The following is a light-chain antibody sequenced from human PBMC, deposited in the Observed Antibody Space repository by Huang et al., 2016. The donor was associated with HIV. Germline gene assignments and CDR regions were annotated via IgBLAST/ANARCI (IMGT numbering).Light chain of an antibody. Sequence: DIRMTQSPSSLPASVGDRVTITCRASQSISSYLNWYQQKPGKAPNLLIYGASTLQVGVPSRCSGSGCGTSFTLIINSLRPEDFATYYCQQSHTAPWTFGQGTRV. CDR1: QSISSY. V-gene: IGKV1-39*01. CDR3: QQSHTAPWT. J-gene: IGKJ1*01. CDR2: GAS.